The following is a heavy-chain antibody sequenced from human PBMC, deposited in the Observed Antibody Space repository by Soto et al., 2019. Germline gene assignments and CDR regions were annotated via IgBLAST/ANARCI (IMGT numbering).Heavy chain of an antibody. CDR1: GYTFTSYG. J-gene: IGHJ6*02. CDR2: ISAYNGNT. V-gene: IGHV1-18*01. D-gene: IGHD2-2*01. CDR3: ARFCPRGCYALYYYYGMDV. Sequence: QVQLVQSGAEVKKPGASVKVSCKASGYTFTSYGISWVRQAPAQGLEWMGWISAYNGNTNYAQKLQGRVTMTTDTSTSTAYMELRSLRSDDTAVYYCARFCPRGCYALYYYYGMDVWGQGTTVTVSS.